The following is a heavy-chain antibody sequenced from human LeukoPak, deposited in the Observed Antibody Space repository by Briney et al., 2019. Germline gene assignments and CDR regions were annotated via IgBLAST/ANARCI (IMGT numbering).Heavy chain of an antibody. V-gene: IGHV3-30*19. D-gene: IGHD6-19*01. Sequence: GGSLRLSCAASGFTFSSYDIHWVRQAPGKGLECMAVISYDGSNKYYADSVKGRFTVSRDNSKNTLYLQMNSLRAEDTAVYYCARRGAVAGTLDYWGQGTLVTVSS. CDR3: ARRGAVAGTLDY. CDR2: ISYDGSNK. J-gene: IGHJ4*02. CDR1: GFTFSSYD.